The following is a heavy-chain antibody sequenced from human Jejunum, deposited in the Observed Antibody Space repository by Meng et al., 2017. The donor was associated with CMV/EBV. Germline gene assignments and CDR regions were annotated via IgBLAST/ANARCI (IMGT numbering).Heavy chain of an antibody. CDR3: TKDQWGSSSSLTGMDV. V-gene: IGHV3-30*04. CDR2: VSFDGRNQ. J-gene: IGHJ6*02. D-gene: IGHD6-6*01. CDR1: TFSSFS. Sequence: TFSSFSIHWVRQAPGKGLEWVAPVSFDGRNQYYADSMKGRFTVSRDNSKNTLDLQMKSLRTEDTAVYYCTKDQWGSSSSLTGMDVWGQGTTVTVSS.